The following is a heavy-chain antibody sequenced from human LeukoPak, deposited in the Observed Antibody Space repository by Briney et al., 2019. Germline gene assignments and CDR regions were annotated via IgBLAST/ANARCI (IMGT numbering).Heavy chain of an antibody. D-gene: IGHD6-13*01. J-gene: IGHJ3*02. CDR3: ASSSSWYDRDAFEI. Sequence: SETLSLTCTVSGRSISGSSYYWGWIRQPPGKGLEWIGYIYYSGSTYYNPSLKSRVTISVDTSKNQFSLKLSSVTAADTAVYYCASSSSWYDRDAFEIWGQGTMVTVSS. V-gene: IGHV4-30-4*08. CDR1: GRSISGSSYY. CDR2: IYYSGST.